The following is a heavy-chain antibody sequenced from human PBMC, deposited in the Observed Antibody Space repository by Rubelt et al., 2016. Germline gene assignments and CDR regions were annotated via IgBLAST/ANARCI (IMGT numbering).Heavy chain of an antibody. CDR2: IKQDGSEK. V-gene: IGHV3-7*01. Sequence: GKGLEWVANIKQDGSEKYYVDSVKGRFTISRDNAKNSLYLQMNSLRAEDTAVYYCARNTHGGYYYYGMDVWGQGTTVTVSS. J-gene: IGHJ6*02. CDR3: ARNTHGGYYYYGMDV. D-gene: IGHD2-15*01.